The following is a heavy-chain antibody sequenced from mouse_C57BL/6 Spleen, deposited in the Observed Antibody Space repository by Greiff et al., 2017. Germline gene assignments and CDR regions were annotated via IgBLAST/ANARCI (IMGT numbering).Heavy chain of an antibody. J-gene: IGHJ2*01. CDR2: INPNNGGT. V-gene: IGHV1-18*01. CDR1: GYTFTDYN. CDR3: ARHCITTVVAHFDD. Sequence: VQLQQSGPELVKPGASVKISCKASGYTFTDYNMDWVKQSHGKSLEWIGDINPNNGGTTYNQKFKGKATLTVEKSSSTAYMELRSLISEDTAVYYCARHCITTVVAHFDDWGQGTTLTVSS. D-gene: IGHD1-1*01.